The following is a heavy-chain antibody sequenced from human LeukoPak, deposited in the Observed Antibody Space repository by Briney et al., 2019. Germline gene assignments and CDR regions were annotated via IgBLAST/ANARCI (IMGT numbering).Heavy chain of an antibody. Sequence: ASVKVSCKASGYTFTSYGISWVRQAPGQGLEWMGWISAYNGNTNYAQKLQGRVTMTTDTSTSTAYMELRSLRSDDTALYYCAREAHGSYYDILDYWGQREPHGSYYDILDYWGQGTLVTVSS. CDR2: ISAYNGNT. V-gene: IGHV1-18*01. J-gene: IGHJ4*02. D-gene: IGHD3-9*01. CDR1: GYTFTSYG. CDR3: AREAHGSYYDILDYWGQREPHGSYYDILDY.